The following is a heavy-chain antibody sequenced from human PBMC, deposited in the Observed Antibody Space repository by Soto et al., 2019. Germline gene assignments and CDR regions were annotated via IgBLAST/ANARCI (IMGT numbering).Heavy chain of an antibody. V-gene: IGHV4-59*01. CDR2: VYDSGST. CDR3: ARDSVGCSSPSCHHDAFDT. J-gene: IGHJ3*02. CDR1: GGSINSYW. Sequence: SETLSLTCTVSGGSINSYWWSWIRQPPGKGLEWIGYVYDSGSTNYNPSLKSRVTISVDTSKNQFSLKLSSVTAADTAVYYCARDSVGCSSPSCHHDAFDTWGQGTMVTVS. D-gene: IGHD2-2*01.